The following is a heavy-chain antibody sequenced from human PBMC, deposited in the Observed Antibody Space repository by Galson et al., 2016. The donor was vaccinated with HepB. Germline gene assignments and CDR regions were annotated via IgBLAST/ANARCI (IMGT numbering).Heavy chain of an antibody. D-gene: IGHD6-19*01. J-gene: IGHJ4*02. CDR3: AKRLTTVAGYYFDY. CDR2: ISGSGTTT. CDR1: GFTFSSYA. Sequence: SLRLSCAASGFTFSSYAMSWVRQAPGEGLEWVSAISGSGTTTHYVDSVKGRFTISRDNSKNTLYLQMNSLRAEDTAVYYCAKRLTTVAGYYFDYWGQGTLVTVSS. V-gene: IGHV3-23*01.